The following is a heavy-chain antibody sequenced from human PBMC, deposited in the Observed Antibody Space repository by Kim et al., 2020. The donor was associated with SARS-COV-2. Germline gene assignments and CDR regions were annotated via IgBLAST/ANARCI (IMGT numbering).Heavy chain of an antibody. Sequence: ASVKVSCKASGYTFIGTYMHWVRQAPGQGLEWLGRVNTTSGGTDYAQKFQGRVTMTGDTSMSTAYMELSRLTSDDTAMYYCARGGGLAANDYWGQGTLVT. CDR2: VNTTSGGT. J-gene: IGHJ4*02. V-gene: IGHV1-2*06. CDR1: GYTFIGTY. CDR3: ARGGGLAANDY. D-gene: IGHD3-16*01.